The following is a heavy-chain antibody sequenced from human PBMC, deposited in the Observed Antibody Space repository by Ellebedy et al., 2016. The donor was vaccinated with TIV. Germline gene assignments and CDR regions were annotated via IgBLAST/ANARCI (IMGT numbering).Heavy chain of an antibody. J-gene: IGHJ3*02. Sequence: LRLSCAVYGGSFSGFYWSRIRQPPGKGLEWIGYIYYSGSTYYNPSLKSRVTISVDTSKNQFSLKLSSVTAADTAVYYCARGLGYCSGGSCYIDAFDIWGQGTMVTVSS. CDR3: ARGLGYCSGGSCYIDAFDI. V-gene: IGHV4-30-4*08. CDR1: GGSFSGFY. CDR2: IYYSGST. D-gene: IGHD2-15*01.